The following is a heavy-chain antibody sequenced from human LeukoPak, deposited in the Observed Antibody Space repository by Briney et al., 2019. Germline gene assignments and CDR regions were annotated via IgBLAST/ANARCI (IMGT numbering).Heavy chain of an antibody. CDR1: GYTFTGYY. CDR2: INPNSGGT. CDR3: ATIDGHYDSSGY. J-gene: IGHJ4*02. V-gene: IGHV1-2*02. D-gene: IGHD3-22*01. Sequence: GASVKVSCKASGYTFTGYYMHWVRQAPGQGLEWMGWINPNSGGTNYAQKFQGRVTMTRDTSISTAYMELSSLRSEDTAVYYCATIDGHYDSSGYWGQGTLVIVSS.